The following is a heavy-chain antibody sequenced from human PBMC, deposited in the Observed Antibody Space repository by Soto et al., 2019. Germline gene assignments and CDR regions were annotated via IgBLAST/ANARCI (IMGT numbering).Heavy chain of an antibody. CDR1: GGSFGKSA. CDR3: ATGVIWIGYFTVDS. D-gene: IGHD3-3*01. J-gene: IGHJ4*02. Sequence: SVKVSCKASGGSFGKSAINWVRQTPGQGLEWVGGFIPVYRTLNFAQRFQGRVTITADESTGTAYMTLSSLASNDTAVYYCATGVIWIGYFTVDSWGQGTRVTVSS. CDR2: FIPVYRTL. V-gene: IGHV1-69*13.